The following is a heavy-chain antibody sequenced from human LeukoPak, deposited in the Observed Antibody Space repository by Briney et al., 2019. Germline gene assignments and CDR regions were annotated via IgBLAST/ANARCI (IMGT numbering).Heavy chain of an antibody. CDR2: ISSSGSTI. CDR1: GFTFSSYE. CDR3: ARVVHWFDP. J-gene: IGHJ5*02. V-gene: IGHV3-48*03. Sequence: PGGSLRLSCAASGFTFSSYEMNWVRQAPGKGLEWVSYISSSGSTIYYADSVKGRFTISRDNAKNSLYLQMNSLRAEDTAVYYCARVVHWFDPWGQGTLVTVSS. D-gene: IGHD4/OR15-4a*01.